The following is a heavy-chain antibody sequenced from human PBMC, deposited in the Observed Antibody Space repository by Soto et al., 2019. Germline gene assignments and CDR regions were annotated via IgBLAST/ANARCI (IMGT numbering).Heavy chain of an antibody. CDR2: ISSGSKTI. CDR1: GFTFSGYS. V-gene: IGHV3-48*02. D-gene: IGHD3-9*01. J-gene: IGHJ4*02. Sequence: PGGSLRLSCAASGFTFSGYSVNWVRQAPGKGLEWVSYISSGSKTIYYAESVKGRFTVSRDNARNPQYLQMNSLRDEDTAVYYCAREDILGVRSFDYWGQGTLVTVSS. CDR3: AREDILGVRSFDY.